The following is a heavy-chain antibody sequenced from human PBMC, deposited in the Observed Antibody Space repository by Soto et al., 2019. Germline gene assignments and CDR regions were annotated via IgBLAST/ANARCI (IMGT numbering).Heavy chain of an antibody. V-gene: IGHV1-18*01. Sequence: ASVKVSCKASGYTFTSYGISWVRQAPGQGLEWMGWISAYNGNTNYAQKLQGRVTMTTDTSTSTAYMELRSLRSDDTAVYYCARSYRSGWTSWGAFDYWGEGTRVTVSS. CDR2: ISAYNGNT. J-gene: IGHJ4*02. CDR1: GYTFTSYG. CDR3: ARSYRSGWTSWGAFDY. D-gene: IGHD6-19*01.